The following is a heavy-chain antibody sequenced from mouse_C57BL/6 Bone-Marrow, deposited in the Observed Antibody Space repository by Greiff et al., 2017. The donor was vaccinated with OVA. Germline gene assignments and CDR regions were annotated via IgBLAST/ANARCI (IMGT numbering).Heavy chain of an antibody. V-gene: IGHV1-26*01. CDR3: ARRGYGSSYAMDD. D-gene: IGHD1-1*01. J-gene: IGHJ4*01. CDR1: GYTFTDYY. CDR2: INPNNGGT. Sequence: VQLQQSGPELVKPGASVKISCKASGYTFTDYYMNWVKQSHGKSLEWIGDINPNNGGTSYNQKFKGKATLTVDKSSSTAYMELRSLTSEDSAVYYCARRGYGSSYAMDDWGQGTSVTVSS.